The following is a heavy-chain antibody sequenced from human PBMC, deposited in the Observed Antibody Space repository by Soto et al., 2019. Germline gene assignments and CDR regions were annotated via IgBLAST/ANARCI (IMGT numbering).Heavy chain of an antibody. V-gene: IGHV4-61*01. CDR2: IYYSGST. CDR3: ARDPVAVAGREAFDI. CDR1: GGSVSSGSYY. D-gene: IGHD6-19*01. J-gene: IGHJ3*02. Sequence: SETLSLTCTVSGGSVSSGSYYWSWIRQPPGKGLEWIGYIYYSGSTNYNQSLKSRVTISVDTSNNQFFLKLSSVTAADTAVYYCARDPVAVAGREAFDIRGQGTMVS.